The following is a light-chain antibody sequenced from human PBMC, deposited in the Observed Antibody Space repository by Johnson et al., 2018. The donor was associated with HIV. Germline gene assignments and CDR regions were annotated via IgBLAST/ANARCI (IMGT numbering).Light chain of an antibody. V-gene: IGLV1-51*02. CDR1: YSNIGNNY. CDR3: GIWQTSLSTGGV. CDR2: KND. Sequence: QSVLTQPPSVSAAPGQKVTISCSGSYSNIGNNYVSWYQQVPGAAPKLLIYKNDKRPSGIPDRFSGSKSGTSATLSITVLQTGDEADYYCGIWQTSLSTGGVFGPGTKVTVL. J-gene: IGLJ1*01.